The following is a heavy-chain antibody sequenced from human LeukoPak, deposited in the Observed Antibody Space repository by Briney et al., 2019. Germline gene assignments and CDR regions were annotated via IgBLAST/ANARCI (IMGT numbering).Heavy chain of an antibody. CDR2: INAGNGNT. D-gene: IGHD5-24*01. CDR1: GYTFTSYA. V-gene: IGHV1-3*01. Sequence: ASVKVSCKASGYTFTSYAMHWVRQAPGQRLEWMGWINAGNGNTKYSQKFQGRVTITRDTSASTAYMELSSLRSEDTAVYYCARKATITGPFDYWGQGTLVTVSS. J-gene: IGHJ4*02. CDR3: ARKATITGPFDY.